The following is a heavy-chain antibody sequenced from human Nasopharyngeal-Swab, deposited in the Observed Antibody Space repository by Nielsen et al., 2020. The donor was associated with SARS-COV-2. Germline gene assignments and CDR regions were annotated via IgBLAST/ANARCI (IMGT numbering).Heavy chain of an antibody. J-gene: IGHJ5*02. CDR3: ASTSGYGLNWFDP. CDR1: GFTFSSYW. CDR2: IKQDGSEK. D-gene: IGHD5-12*01. V-gene: IGHV3-7*01. Sequence: GASLKTSCAASGFTFSSYWMSWVRQAPGKGLEWVANIKQDGSEKYYVDSVKGRFTISRDNAKNSLYLQMNSLRAEDTAVYYCASTSGYGLNWFDPWGQGTLVTVSS.